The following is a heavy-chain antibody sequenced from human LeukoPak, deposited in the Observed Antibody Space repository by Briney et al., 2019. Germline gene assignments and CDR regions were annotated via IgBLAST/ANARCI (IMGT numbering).Heavy chain of an antibody. J-gene: IGHJ1*01. CDR3: TRTTFLGSTYFQH. CDR2: ISVYNGNT. CDR1: GGTFSSYA. D-gene: IGHD1-1*01. Sequence: AASVKVSCKASGGTFSSYAISWVRQAPGQGLEWVGWISVYNGNTHYAQKLQDRVTLTADTSTNTAYMEVRSLRPGDTAVYYCTRTTFLGSTYFQHWGQGTLVTVSS. V-gene: IGHV1-18*01.